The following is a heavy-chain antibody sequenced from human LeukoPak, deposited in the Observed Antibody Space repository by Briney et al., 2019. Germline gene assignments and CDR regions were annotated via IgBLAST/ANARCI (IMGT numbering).Heavy chain of an antibody. Sequence: GGSLRLSCAASGFTFSSYAMSWVRQAPGKGLEWVSAIRGSGGSTYYADSVKGRFTISRDNSKNTLYLQMNSLRAEDTAVYYCAKDPGYCSGNSCYYFDYWGQGTLVTVSS. V-gene: IGHV3-23*01. D-gene: IGHD2-15*01. CDR1: GFTFSSYA. J-gene: IGHJ4*02. CDR2: IRGSGGST. CDR3: AKDPGYCSGNSCYYFDY.